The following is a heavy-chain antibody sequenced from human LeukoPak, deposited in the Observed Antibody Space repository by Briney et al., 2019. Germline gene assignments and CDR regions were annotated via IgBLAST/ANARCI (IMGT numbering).Heavy chain of an antibody. V-gene: IGHV1-18*01. CDR1: GYTFTSYG. D-gene: IGHD3-3*01. Sequence: ASVKVSCKASGYTFTSYGISWVRQAPGQGLEWMGWISAYNGNTNYAQKLQGRVTMTTDTSTSTAYMELRSLRSDDTAVYYCARESGYDVYYYYGMDVWGQGTRSPSP. CDR3: ARESGYDVYYYYGMDV. CDR2: ISAYNGNT. J-gene: IGHJ6*02.